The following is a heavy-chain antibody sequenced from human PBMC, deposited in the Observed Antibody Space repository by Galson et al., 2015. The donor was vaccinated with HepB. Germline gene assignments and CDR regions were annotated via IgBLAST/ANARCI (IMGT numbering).Heavy chain of an antibody. CDR2: FDPEDGET. V-gene: IGHV1-24*01. D-gene: IGHD1-26*01. CDR3: ATVAISKGVGAIAAYYFDY. Sequence: SVKVSCKVSGYTLTELSMHWVRQAPGKGLEWMGGFDPEDGETIYAQKFQGRVTMTEDTSTDTAYMELSSLRSEDTAVYYCATVAISKGVGAIAAYYFDYWGQGTLVTVSS. CDR1: GYTLTELS. J-gene: IGHJ4*02.